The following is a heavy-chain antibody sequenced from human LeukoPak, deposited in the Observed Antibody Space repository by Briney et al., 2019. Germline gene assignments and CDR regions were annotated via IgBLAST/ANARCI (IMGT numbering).Heavy chain of an antibody. CDR1: GLSFSSHV. J-gene: IGHJ4*02. D-gene: IGHD2-2*01. CDR2: IHNDGSTT. Sequence: QAGGSLRLSCAASGLSFSSHVMHWIRQAPGKGLEWVSRIHNDGSTTAYVDSVKGRFTISRDNAKNTLYLQMNGLRAEDTAVYYCARGLSGSSWRNFDSWGQGTLVTVSS. V-gene: IGHV3-74*01. CDR3: ARGLSGSSWRNFDS.